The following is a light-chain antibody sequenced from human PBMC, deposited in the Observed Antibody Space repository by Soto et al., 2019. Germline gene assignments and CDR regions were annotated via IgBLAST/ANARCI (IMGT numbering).Light chain of an antibody. V-gene: IGKV1-5*03. CDR1: QSISSW. CDR2: KAS. CDR3: QQYQSNSQ. J-gene: IGKJ1*01. Sequence: DIQMTQSPSTLSASVGDRVTITCRASQSISSWVAWYQQKPGKAPNLLIYKASSLESGVPSRFSGSGSGTDFTLTISSLQHDDFATYYCQQYQSNSQFGEGTKVEIK.